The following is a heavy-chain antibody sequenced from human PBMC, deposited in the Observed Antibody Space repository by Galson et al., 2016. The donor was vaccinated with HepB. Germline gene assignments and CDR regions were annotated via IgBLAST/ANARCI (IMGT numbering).Heavy chain of an antibody. V-gene: IGHV3-23*01. J-gene: IGHJ4*02. D-gene: IGHD1-14*01. CDR2: ISDSGSMT. Sequence: SLRLSCAASGFTFSTYAMNWVRQGPGKGLEWVSSISDSGSMTYYAKSVKGRFTISRDNSKNTLYLQMNSLRAEDTACYYCAKEPFHSTGAFNDNWGQGTLVTVSS. CDR3: AKEPFHSTGAFNDN. CDR1: GFTFSTYA.